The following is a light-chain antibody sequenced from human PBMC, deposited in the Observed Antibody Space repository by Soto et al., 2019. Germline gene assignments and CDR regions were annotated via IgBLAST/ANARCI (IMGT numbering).Light chain of an antibody. CDR2: GAS. CDR3: HQYGGSPTT. Sequence: EIVLTQSPGTLSSSPGERATLSCRAIQSVATTFLAWYQQKPGQAPRLLIYGASSRATGIPDRFSGSGSGTDFTLTISRLEPEDFAVYYCHQYGGSPTTFGQGTKVDIK. J-gene: IGKJ1*01. V-gene: IGKV3-20*01. CDR1: QSVATTF.